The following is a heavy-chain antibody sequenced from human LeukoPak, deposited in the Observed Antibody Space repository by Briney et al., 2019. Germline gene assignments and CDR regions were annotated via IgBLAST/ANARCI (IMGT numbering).Heavy chain of an antibody. Sequence: SETLSLTCTVSGGSISSSGYYWGWIRQPPGKGLEWIASIYYSGSTYYNPSLKSRVTISVDTSKNQLSLKLSSLTAADTAVYYCATTKYFDWSYYFDYWGQGTLVTVSS. CDR2: IYYSGST. V-gene: IGHV4-39*01. J-gene: IGHJ4*02. CDR3: ATTKYFDWSYYFDY. D-gene: IGHD3-9*01. CDR1: GGSISSSGYY.